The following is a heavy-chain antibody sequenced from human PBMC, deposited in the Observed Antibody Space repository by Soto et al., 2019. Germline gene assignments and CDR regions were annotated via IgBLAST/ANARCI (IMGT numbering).Heavy chain of an antibody. J-gene: IGHJ4*02. Sequence: PTQTLSLTCVISGDSISSNSAAWNWIRQSPSRGLEWLGRTYYRSKWYKDYPVSVRSRVTIDPDTSKNQFSLQLNSVTPDDTAVYYCARGLGLALDYWGQGALVTVSS. CDR1: GDSISSNSAA. CDR2: TYYRSKWYK. V-gene: IGHV6-1*01. CDR3: ARGLGLALDY.